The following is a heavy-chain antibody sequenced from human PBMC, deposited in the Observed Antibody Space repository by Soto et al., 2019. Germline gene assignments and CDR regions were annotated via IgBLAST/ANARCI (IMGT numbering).Heavy chain of an antibody. CDR2: INTGNGVT. D-gene: IGHD6-19*01. CDR1: GYTFTTYP. Sequence: QVQLVQSGTEVKKPGASVRVSCQASGYTFTTYPMHWVRQAPGQGLEWMAWINTGNGVTKYSQKFQGRVTVTRDTSASTAYMDLSSLQSEDTAVFYCASGSGWFSPDYWGQGTLVTVSS. J-gene: IGHJ4*02. V-gene: IGHV1-3*04. CDR3: ASGSGWFSPDY.